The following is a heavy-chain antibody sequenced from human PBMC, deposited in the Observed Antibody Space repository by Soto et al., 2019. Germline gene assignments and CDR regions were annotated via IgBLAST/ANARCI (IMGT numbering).Heavy chain of an antibody. Sequence: SGGSLRLSCAASGFTFSSYSMNWVCQAPGKGLEWVSSISSSSSYIYYADSVKGRFTISRDNAKNSLYLQMNSLRAEDPAFYYWAPTYGTPRGSWAQGPLPPVPS. V-gene: IGHV3-21*01. CDR3: APTYGTPRGS. D-gene: IGHD2-8*01. CDR2: ISSSSSYI. CDR1: GFTFSSYS. J-gene: IGHJ5*02.